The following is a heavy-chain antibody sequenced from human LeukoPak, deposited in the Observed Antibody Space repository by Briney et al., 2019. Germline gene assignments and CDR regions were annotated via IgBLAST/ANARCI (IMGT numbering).Heavy chain of an antibody. CDR3: ARERYSNYDANAFHI. D-gene: IGHD4-11*01. Sequence: ASVKLFCKASGYTLTSYGLSGVRQAPGLGLGWMASISAYNSYTNYAQNVQGRVTLTTDTSTSTAYMELRSLRSDDTALYYCARERYSNYDANAFHIWGQGTMVTVSS. CDR2: ISAYNSYT. V-gene: IGHV1-18*01. J-gene: IGHJ3*02. CDR1: GYTLTSYG.